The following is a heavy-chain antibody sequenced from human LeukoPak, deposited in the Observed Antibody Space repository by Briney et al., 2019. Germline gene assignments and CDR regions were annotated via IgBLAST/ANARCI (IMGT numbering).Heavy chain of an antibody. V-gene: IGHV4-59*01. D-gene: IGHD6-6*01. CDR2: IYYSGST. CDR3: ARSGSSSSAPYYYYGMDV. Sequence: SETLSLTCTVSGGSSSSYYWSWIRQPPGKGLEGFGYIYYSGSTNYNPSLKSRVTISVDTSKNQFSLKLSSVTAADTAVYYCARSGSSSSAPYYYYGMDVWGQGTTVTVSS. J-gene: IGHJ6*02. CDR1: GGSSSSYY.